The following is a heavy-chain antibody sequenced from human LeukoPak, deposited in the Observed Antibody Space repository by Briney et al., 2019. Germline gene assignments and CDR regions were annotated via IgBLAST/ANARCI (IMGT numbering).Heavy chain of an antibody. CDR2: IYYSGST. D-gene: IGHD3-10*01. V-gene: IGHV4-39*01. Sequence: SETLSLTCTVSGGSISSSSYYWGWIRQPPGTGLEWIGSIYYSGSTYYNPSLKSRVTISVDTSKNQFSLKLSSVTAADTAVYYCARYGSGQPRRWFDPWGQGTLVTVSS. CDR3: ARYGSGQPRRWFDP. CDR1: GGSISSSSYY. J-gene: IGHJ5*02.